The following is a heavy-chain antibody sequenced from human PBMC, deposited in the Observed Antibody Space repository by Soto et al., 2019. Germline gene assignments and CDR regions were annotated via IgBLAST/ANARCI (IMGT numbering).Heavy chain of an antibody. J-gene: IGHJ4*02. CDR2: INHSGST. CDR1: GGSFSGYY. Sequence: QVQLQQWGAGLLKPSETLSLTCAVYGGSFSGYYWSWIRQPPGKGLEWIGEINHSGSTNYNPSLKSRVTISVDTYKNQFSLKLSSVTAADTAVYYCARGLFSVAGTRHFYWGQGTLVTVSS. V-gene: IGHV4-34*01. CDR3: ARGLFSVAGTRHFY. D-gene: IGHD6-19*01.